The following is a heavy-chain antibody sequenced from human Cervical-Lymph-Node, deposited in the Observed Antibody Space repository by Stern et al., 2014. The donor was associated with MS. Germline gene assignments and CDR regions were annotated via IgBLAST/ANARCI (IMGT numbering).Heavy chain of an antibody. J-gene: IGHJ4*02. CDR3: ARDARLYYYDSSGYYPFDY. Sequence: FQLVQSGAEVKKPGASVKVSCKASGYTFTSYGISWVRQAPGQGLEWMGWISAYNGNTNYAQKLQGRVTMTTDTSTSTAYMELRSLRSDDTAVYYCARDARLYYYDSSGYYPFDYWGQGTLVTVSS. D-gene: IGHD3-22*01. V-gene: IGHV1-18*01. CDR1: GYTFTSYG. CDR2: ISAYNGNT.